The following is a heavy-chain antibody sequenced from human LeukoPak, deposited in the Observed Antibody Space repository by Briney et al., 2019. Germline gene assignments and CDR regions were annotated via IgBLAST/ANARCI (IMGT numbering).Heavy chain of an antibody. CDR3: ARGEGSWYRS. D-gene: IGHD6-13*01. Sequence: GASVKVSCKASGYTFTGYYMHWVRQATGQGLEWMGWMNPNSGNTGYAQKFQGRVTMTRNTSISTAYMELSSLRSEDTAVYYCARGEGSWYRSWGQGTLVTVSS. V-gene: IGHV1-8*02. J-gene: IGHJ5*02. CDR1: GYTFTGYY. CDR2: MNPNSGNT.